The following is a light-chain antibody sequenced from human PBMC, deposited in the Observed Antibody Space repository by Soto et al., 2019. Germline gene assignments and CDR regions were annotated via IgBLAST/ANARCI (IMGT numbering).Light chain of an antibody. CDR2: LAS. CDR1: QSLSNNY. CDR3: QQFDTSPWT. J-gene: IGKJ1*01. V-gene: IGKV3-20*01. Sequence: IVLTQSPGTLSLSPGERATLSCRASQSLSNNYLAWYQQKPGQAPRLLMYLASNKAAGIPDRFSGSGSGTDFTLTISRLEPEDSAVYYCQQFDTSPWTFGQGTNVEIK.